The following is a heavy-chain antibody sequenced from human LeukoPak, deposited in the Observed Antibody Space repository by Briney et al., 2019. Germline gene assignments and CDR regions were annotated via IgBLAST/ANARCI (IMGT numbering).Heavy chain of an antibody. CDR2: INPDGSEK. D-gene: IGHD2-15*01. CDR1: GITFSNYW. V-gene: IGHV3-7*01. CDR3: ATEPGIGYAFDI. Sequence: GGPLRLSCVASGITFSNYWMSWVRQAPGKGLEWVANINPDGSEKNYAHSVKGRFTISRDNAKNSLSLQMNSLRAEDTAVYYCATEPGIGYAFDIWGQGRMVTVSS. J-gene: IGHJ3*02.